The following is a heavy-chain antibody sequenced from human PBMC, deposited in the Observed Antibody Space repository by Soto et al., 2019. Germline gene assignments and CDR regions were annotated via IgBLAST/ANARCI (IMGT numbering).Heavy chain of an antibody. CDR3: AGWGGHDYNY. CDR1: EFTFTDFY. D-gene: IGHD4-4*01. V-gene: IGHV3-7*03. CDR2: IRPDGSET. Sequence: RLVQSGGGLVQPGGSVRLSCVGSEFTFTDFYMNWVRQAPGKGLEWVANIRPDGSETNYVESVKGRFTTSRDNAKNSLFLQMNSLRAEDTAVYYCAGWGGHDYNYWGQGILVTVSS. J-gene: IGHJ4*02.